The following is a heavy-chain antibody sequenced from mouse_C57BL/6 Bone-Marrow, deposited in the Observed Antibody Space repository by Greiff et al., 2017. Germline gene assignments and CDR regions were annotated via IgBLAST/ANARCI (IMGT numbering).Heavy chain of an antibody. J-gene: IGHJ4*01. CDR3: ASHYYGSSYEDYAMDY. D-gene: IGHD1-1*01. CDR1: GYSFTGYF. Sequence: EVQLQQSGPELVKPGDSVKISCKASGYSFTGYFMNWVMQSHGKSLEWIGRINPYNGDTFYNQKFKGKATLTVDKSSSTAHMELRSLTSEDSAVYYCASHYYGSSYEDYAMDYWGQGTSVTVSS. CDR2: INPYNGDT. V-gene: IGHV1-20*01.